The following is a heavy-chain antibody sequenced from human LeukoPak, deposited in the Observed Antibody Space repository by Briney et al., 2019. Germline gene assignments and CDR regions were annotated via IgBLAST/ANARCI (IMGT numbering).Heavy chain of an antibody. V-gene: IGHV1-69*13. CDR1: GGTFSSYA. Sequence: SVKVSCKASGGTFSSYAISWVPQAPGQGLEWMGGIIPIFGTANYAQKLQGRVTITADESTSTAYMELSSLRSEDTAVYYCAVGKDIVVVPAASMLVSYYGMDVWGKGTTVTVSS. CDR3: AVGKDIVVVPAASMLVSYYGMDV. CDR2: IIPIFGTA. D-gene: IGHD2-2*01. J-gene: IGHJ6*04.